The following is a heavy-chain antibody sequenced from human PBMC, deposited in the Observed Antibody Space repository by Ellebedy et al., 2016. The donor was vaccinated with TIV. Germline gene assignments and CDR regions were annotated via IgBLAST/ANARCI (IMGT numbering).Heavy chain of an antibody. J-gene: IGHJ4*02. V-gene: IGHV1-18*01. CDR1: GYTFTSYG. CDR3: ARGVIVATIGDY. D-gene: IGHD5-12*01. Sequence: ASVKVSXXASGYTFTSYGISWVRQAPGQGLEWMGWISAYNGNTNYAQKLQGRVTMTTDTSTSTAYMELSSLRSEDTAVYYCARGVIVATIGDYWGQGTLVTVSS. CDR2: ISAYNGNT.